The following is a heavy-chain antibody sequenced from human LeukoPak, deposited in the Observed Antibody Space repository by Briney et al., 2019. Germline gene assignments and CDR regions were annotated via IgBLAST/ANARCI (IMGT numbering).Heavy chain of an antibody. J-gene: IGHJ6*03. D-gene: IGHD3-16*01. CDR2: IFHSGIA. V-gene: IGHV4-38-2*01. Sequence: SETLSLTCAVSNYPITSDYYWVWIRQPPGQGLEWIGQIFHSGIAHYNPSLKSRVTMSVDTSRSQFSVNLNSVTAADTAVYFCGRAGFGTAYNRFYYYMDVWGKGTTVTVTS. CDR3: GRAGFGTAYNRFYYYMDV. CDR1: NYPITSDYY.